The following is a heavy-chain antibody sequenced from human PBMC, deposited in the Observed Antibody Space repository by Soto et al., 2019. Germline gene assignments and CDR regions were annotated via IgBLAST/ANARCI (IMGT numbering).Heavy chain of an antibody. CDR3: AKVYRKSYYDILTGYYQGAFDI. J-gene: IGHJ3*02. CDR2: ISGSGGST. D-gene: IGHD3-9*01. Sequence: GGSLRLSCAASGFTFSSYAMSWVRQAPGKGLEWVSAISGSGGSTYYADSVKGRFTISRDNSKNTLYLQMNSLRAEDTAVYYCAKVYRKSYYDILTGYYQGAFDIWGQGTMVTVSS. V-gene: IGHV3-23*01. CDR1: GFTFSSYA.